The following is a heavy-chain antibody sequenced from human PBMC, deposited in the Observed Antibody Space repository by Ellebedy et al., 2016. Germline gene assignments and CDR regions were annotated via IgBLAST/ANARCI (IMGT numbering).Heavy chain of an antibody. D-gene: IGHD6-13*01. CDR1: GFTVSTSY. CDR3: AGDSRGITAAGTSLHY. V-gene: IGHV3-53*01. Sequence: GESLKISCAASGFTVSTSYVSWVRQAPGKGLEWVSLTSPGGAMHYADYVKGRFTISRDNSKNTLYLQMNSLRVEDTAVYYCAGDSRGITAAGTSLHYWGQGTLVTVSS. J-gene: IGHJ4*02. CDR2: TSPGGAM.